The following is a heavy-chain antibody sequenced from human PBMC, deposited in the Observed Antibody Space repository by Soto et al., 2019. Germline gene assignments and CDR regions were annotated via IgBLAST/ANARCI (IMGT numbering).Heavy chain of an antibody. D-gene: IGHD3-10*01. CDR3: ARAAVRSARWYFDY. V-gene: IGHV4-59*01. CDR1: GGSISSYY. J-gene: IGHJ4*02. Sequence: SETLSLTCTVSGGSISSYYWSWIRQPPGKGLEWIGYIYYSGSTNYNPSLKSRATISVDTSKNQFSLKLSSVTAADTAVYYCARAAVRSARWYFDYWGQGTLVTVSS. CDR2: IYYSGST.